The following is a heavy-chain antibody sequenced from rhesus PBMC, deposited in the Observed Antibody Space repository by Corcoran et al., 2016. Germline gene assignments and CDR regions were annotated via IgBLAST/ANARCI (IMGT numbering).Heavy chain of an antibody. CDR1: GGSISGYW. Sequence: QVQLQESGPGLVKPSETLSLTCAVSGGSISGYWWGWLRPPSGKGLEWLGYIGGSSGSTYYNPSLKSRVTISTDTSKNQFSLKLSSVTAADTAVYYCASSPVRYCTSTTCFYFDYWGQGVLVTVSS. D-gene: IGHD2-2*01. J-gene: IGHJ4*01. V-gene: IGHV4-165*01. CDR3: ASSPVRYCTSTTCFYFDY. CDR2: IGGSSGST.